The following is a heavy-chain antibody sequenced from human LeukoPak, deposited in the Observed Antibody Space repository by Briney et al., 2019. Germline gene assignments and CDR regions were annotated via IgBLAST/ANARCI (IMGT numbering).Heavy chain of an antibody. V-gene: IGHV3-23*01. CDR1: GFTFSSYE. Sequence: GGSLRLSCAASGFTFSSYEMNWVRQAPGKGLEWVSAISGSGGSTYYADSVKGRFTISRDNSKNTLCLQMNSLRAGDTAVYYCAKVRVASRPGITVAGVINSCDYWGQGTLVTVSS. CDR3: AKVRVASRPGITVAGVINSCDY. D-gene: IGHD6-19*01. CDR2: ISGSGGST. J-gene: IGHJ4*02.